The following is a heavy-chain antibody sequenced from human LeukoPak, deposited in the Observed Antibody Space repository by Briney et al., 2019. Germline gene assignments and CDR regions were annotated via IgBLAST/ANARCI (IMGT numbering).Heavy chain of an antibody. CDR2: IYYSGST. Sequence: PSETLSLTCTVSGGSISSSSYYWGWIRQPPGKGLEWFGGIYYSGSTYYHPSLKSRVTISVDTSKNQFSLKLSSVTAADTAVYYCASGSSLLGASGYYMDVWGKGTTVTVSS. D-gene: IGHD1-26*01. CDR3: ASGSSLLGASGYYMDV. CDR1: GGSISSSSYY. J-gene: IGHJ6*03. V-gene: IGHV4-39*07.